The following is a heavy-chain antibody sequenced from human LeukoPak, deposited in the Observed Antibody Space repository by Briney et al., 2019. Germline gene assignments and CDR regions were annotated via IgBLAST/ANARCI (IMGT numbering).Heavy chain of an antibody. CDR2: SNSDGSNT. V-gene: IGHV3-74*01. CDR3: AFGPVTYYYDSSGSQTCDF. D-gene: IGHD3-22*01. J-gene: IGHJ4*02. CDR1: GFTFSFYW. Sequence: PGGSLCLSCAASGFTFSFYWMHWVRQAPGKGLVWVSRSNSDGSNTNYADSVKGRFTISRDNAKNTLYLQMNSLRAEDTAVYYCAFGPVTYYYDSSGSQTCDFGGEGTLV.